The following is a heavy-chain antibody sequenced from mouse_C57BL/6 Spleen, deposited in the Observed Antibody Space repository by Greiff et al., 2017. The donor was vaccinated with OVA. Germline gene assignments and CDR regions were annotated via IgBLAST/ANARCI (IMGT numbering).Heavy chain of an antibody. J-gene: IGHJ2*01. CDR2: ISYSGST. CDR1: GYSITSGYD. Sequence: EVQLQESGPGMVKPSQSLSLTCTVTGYSITSGYDWHWIRHFPGNKLEWMGYISYSGSTNYNPSFKSRTSITLDTSKNPSFLKLNSVTTEDTATDYCARGGYYGSSCFDYWGQGTTLTVSS. D-gene: IGHD1-1*01. CDR3: ARGGYYGSSCFDY. V-gene: IGHV3-1*01.